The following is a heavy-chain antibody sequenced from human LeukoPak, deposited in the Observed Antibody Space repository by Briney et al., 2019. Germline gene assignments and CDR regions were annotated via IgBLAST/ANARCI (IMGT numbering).Heavy chain of an antibody. J-gene: IGHJ4*02. CDR2: IYTSGST. Sequence: SETLSLTCAVSGGSISSSNWWSWVRQPPGKGLEWIGRIYTSGSTNYNPSLKSRVTISVDTSKNQFSLKLSSVTAADTAVYYCARADGGLLWFGFWGQGTLVTVSS. CDR1: GGSISSSNW. D-gene: IGHD3-10*01. V-gene: IGHV4-4*02. CDR3: ARADGGLLWFGF.